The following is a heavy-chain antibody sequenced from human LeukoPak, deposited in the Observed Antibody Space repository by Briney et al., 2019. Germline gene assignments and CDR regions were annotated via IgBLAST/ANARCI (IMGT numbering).Heavy chain of an antibody. J-gene: IGHJ4*02. Sequence: PSQTLSLTCTVSGGSISSGGYDWSWIRQHPGKGLEWIGYIYYSGSTYYNPSLKSRVTISVDTSKNQFSLKLSSVTAADTAVYYCARDKKSGSFDYWGQGTLVTVSS. V-gene: IGHV4-31*03. D-gene: IGHD1-26*01. CDR3: ARDKKSGSFDY. CDR1: GGSISSGGYD. CDR2: IYYSGST.